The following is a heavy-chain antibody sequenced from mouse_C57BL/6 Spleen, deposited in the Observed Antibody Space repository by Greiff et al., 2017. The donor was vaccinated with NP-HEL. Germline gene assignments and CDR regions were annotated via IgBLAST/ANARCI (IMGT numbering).Heavy chain of an antibody. CDR1: GFTFSSYA. Sequence: VQLKESGGGLVKPGGSLKLSCAASGFTFSSYAMSWVRQTPEKRLEWVATISDGGSYTYYPDNVKGRFTISRDNAKNNLYLQMSHLKSEDTAMYYCAREAYGSSYRYFDVWGTGTTVTVSS. CDR2: ISDGGSYT. CDR3: AREAYGSSYRYFDV. D-gene: IGHD1-1*01. J-gene: IGHJ1*03. V-gene: IGHV5-4*01.